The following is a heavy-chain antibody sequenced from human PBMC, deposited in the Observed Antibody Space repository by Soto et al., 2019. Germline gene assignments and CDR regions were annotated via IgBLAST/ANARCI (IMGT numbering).Heavy chain of an antibody. V-gene: IGHV1-69*13. D-gene: IGHD3-10*01. CDR3: ARDGRITIVRGVMDVNYYYYGMDV. Sequence: SVKVSCKASGGTFSSYAISWVRQAPGQGLEWMGGIIPIFGTANYAQKFQGRVTITADESTSTAYMELSSLRSEDTAVYYCARDGRITIVRGVMDVNYYYYGMDVWGQGTTVTVS. CDR1: GGTFSSYA. J-gene: IGHJ6*02. CDR2: IIPIFGTA.